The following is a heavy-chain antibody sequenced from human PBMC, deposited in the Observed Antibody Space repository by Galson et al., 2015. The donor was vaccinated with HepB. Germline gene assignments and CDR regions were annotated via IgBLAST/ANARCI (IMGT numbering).Heavy chain of an antibody. V-gene: IGHV1-46*03. CDR1: GYTFTSYY. D-gene: IGHD3-3*01. J-gene: IGHJ4*02. CDR3: ASSTIFGVVTNY. Sequence: SVKVSCKASGYTFTSYYMHWVRQAPGQGLEWMGIINPSGGSTSYAQKFQGRVTMTRDTSTSTVYMELSSLRSEDTAVYYCASSTIFGVVTNYWGQGTLVTVSS. CDR2: INPSGGST.